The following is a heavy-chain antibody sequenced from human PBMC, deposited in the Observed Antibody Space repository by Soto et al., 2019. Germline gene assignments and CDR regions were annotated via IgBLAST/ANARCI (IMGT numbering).Heavy chain of an antibody. V-gene: IGHV4-34*01. CDR3: ARRRGWFGETRSPYYYYYMDV. D-gene: IGHD3-10*01. CDR2: INHSGST. CDR1: GGSFSGYY. J-gene: IGHJ6*03. Sequence: SETLSLTCAVYGGSFSGYYWSWIRQPPGKGLEWIGEINHSGSTNYNPSLKSRVTISVDTSKNQFSLKLSSVTAADTAVYYCARRRGWFGETRSPYYYYYMDVWGKGTTVTVSS.